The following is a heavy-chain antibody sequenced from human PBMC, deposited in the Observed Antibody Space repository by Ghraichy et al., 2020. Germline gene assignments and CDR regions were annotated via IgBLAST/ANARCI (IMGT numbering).Heavy chain of an antibody. CDR1: GFTFSSYG. D-gene: IGHD6-25*01. Sequence: WGSLRLSCAASGFTFSSYGMHWVRQAPGKGLEWVAFMRSNGNDKYYADSVKGRFTISRDNSKNTLYLQMNSLRAEDTAVYYCAKLIIAADPFWGQGTLVTVSS. CDR2: MRSNGNDK. V-gene: IGHV3-30*02. J-gene: IGHJ4*02. CDR3: AKLIIAADPF.